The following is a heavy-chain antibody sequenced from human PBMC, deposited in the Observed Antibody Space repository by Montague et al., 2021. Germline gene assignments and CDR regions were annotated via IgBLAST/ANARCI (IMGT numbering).Heavy chain of an antibody. D-gene: IGHD3-10*01. J-gene: IGHJ4*02. CDR1: GFTFSSYW. CDR2: ISTDGGST. CDR3: TFYKFRETPRGFDY. V-gene: IGHV3-74*01. Sequence: SLRLSCAASGFTFSSYWMHWVRQAPGKGLVWVSRISTDGGSTTYADSVKGRFTTSRDNAKNMLYLQMNSLRAGDTAVYYCTFYKFRETPRGFDYWGQGTLVTVSA.